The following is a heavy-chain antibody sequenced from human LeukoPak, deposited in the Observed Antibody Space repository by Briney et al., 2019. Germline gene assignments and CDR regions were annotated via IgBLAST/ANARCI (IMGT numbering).Heavy chain of an antibody. J-gene: IGHJ4*02. Sequence: ASVKVSCKASGYTFTSYGFTWVRQAPGQGLEWMGWISAYNGNTNYAQKFQGRVTMTTDTSTSTAYMELRSLRSDDTAVYYCARGDYYDSSGLSLYWGQGTLVTVSS. D-gene: IGHD3-22*01. CDR2: ISAYNGNT. CDR3: ARGDYYDSSGLSLY. V-gene: IGHV1-18*01. CDR1: GYTFTSYG.